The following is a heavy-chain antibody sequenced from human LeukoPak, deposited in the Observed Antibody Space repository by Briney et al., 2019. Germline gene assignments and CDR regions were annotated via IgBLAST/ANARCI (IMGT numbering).Heavy chain of an antibody. V-gene: IGHV3-9*01. CDR1: GFTFDDYA. CDR2: ISWNSGSI. J-gene: IGHJ4*02. Sequence: GRSLRLSCAASGFTFDDYAMHWVRQAPGKGLEWVSGISWNSGSIGYADSVKGRFTISRDNAKNSLYLQMNSLRAEDTALYYCARDSTTRGLDYWGQGTLVTVSS. D-gene: IGHD1-14*01. CDR3: ARDSTTRGLDY.